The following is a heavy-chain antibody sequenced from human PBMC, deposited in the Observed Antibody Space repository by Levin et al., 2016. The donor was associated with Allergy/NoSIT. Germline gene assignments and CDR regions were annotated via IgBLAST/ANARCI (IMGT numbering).Heavy chain of an antibody. J-gene: IGHJ4*02. CDR2: ISPNGGGT. D-gene: IGHD2-21*01. Sequence: WVRQAPGQGLEWMGYISPNGGGTHYAQKFQGRVTLTRDTSISTGYMELSSLRSDDTAVYYCTRGGGEGSPPFGYWGQGTLVTVSS. CDR3: TRGGGEGSPPFGY. V-gene: IGHV1-2*02.